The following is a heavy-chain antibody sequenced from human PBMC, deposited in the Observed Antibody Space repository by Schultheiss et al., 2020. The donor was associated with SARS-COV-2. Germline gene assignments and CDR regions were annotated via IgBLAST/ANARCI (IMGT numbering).Heavy chain of an antibody. D-gene: IGHD5-24*01. Sequence: SETLSLTCTVSGGSINSYYWSWFRQPPGKGLEWIGYIYYSGSTNYNPSLKSRVTISVDTSKNQFSLKLSSVTAADTAVYYCASVDGYNVDYWGQGTLVTVSS. CDR2: IYYSGST. CDR1: GGSINSYY. CDR3: ASVDGYNVDY. J-gene: IGHJ4*02. V-gene: IGHV4-59*01.